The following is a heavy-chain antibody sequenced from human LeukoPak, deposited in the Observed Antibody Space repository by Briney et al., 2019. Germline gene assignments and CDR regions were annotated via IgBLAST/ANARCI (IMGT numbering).Heavy chain of an antibody. D-gene: IGHD6-13*01. CDR3: ARAPRIAAALSFRGGLDY. V-gene: IGHV1-2*04. J-gene: IGHJ4*02. Sequence: ASVKVSCKASGYTFTGYYMHWVRQAPGQGLEWMGWINPNSGGTNYAQKFQGWVTMTRDTSISTAYMELSRLRSDDTAVYYCARAPRIAAALSFRGGLDYWGQGTLVTVSS. CDR2: INPNSGGT. CDR1: GYTFTGYY.